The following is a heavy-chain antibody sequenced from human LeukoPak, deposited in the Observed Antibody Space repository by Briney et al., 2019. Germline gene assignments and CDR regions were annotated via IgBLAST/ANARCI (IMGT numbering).Heavy chain of an antibody. V-gene: IGHV3-43*02. CDR2: ISGDGDST. CDR1: GFSFDDYA. D-gene: IGHD6-13*01. CDR3: AKDTGITPSGISGFFDF. Sequence: PGGSLRLSGAASGFSFDDYAMHWVRQAPGKGLEWVSLISGDGDSTYYADSVKGRFTISRDNSKDSLYLQMNSLRTEDTALYYCAKDTGITPSGISGFFDFWGQGTLVTVSS. J-gene: IGHJ4*02.